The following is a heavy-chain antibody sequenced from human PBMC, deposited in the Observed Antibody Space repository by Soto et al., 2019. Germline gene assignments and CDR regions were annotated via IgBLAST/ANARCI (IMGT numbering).Heavy chain of an antibody. V-gene: IGHV3-73*02. CDR1: GFTFSGSA. Sequence: EVQLVESGGGLVQPGGSLKVSCAASGFTFSGSAMHWVRQASGKGLEWVGRIRSKANSYATAYAVSVKGRFTISRDDSRKTAYLQMNSLKTEDTAVYYCARWVYDFLSGHPKGPHYWGQGTVVTVSS. J-gene: IGHJ4*02. CDR3: ARWVYDFLSGHPKGPHY. D-gene: IGHD3-3*01. CDR2: IRSKANSYAT.